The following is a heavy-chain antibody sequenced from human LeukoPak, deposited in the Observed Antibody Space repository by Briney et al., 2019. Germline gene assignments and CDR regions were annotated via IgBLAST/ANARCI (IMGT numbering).Heavy chain of an antibody. CDR2: ISWDGGST. J-gene: IGHJ4*02. CDR1: GFTFDDYT. Sequence: PGGSLRLSCAASGFTFDDYTMHWVRQAPGKGLEWVSLISWDGGSTYYADSVKGRFTISRDNSKNSLYLQMNSLRTEDTALYYCASRKNSYSGGYEGDHFDYWGQGTLVTVSS. D-gene: IGHD1-26*01. V-gene: IGHV3-43*01. CDR3: ASRKNSYSGGYEGDHFDY.